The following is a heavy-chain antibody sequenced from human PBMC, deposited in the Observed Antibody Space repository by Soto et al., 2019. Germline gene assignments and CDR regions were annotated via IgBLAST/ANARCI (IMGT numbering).Heavy chain of an antibody. CDR3: ARAGYCSGGSCYLTEFDP. J-gene: IGHJ5*02. CDR1: GYTFTGYY. D-gene: IGHD2-15*01. Sequence: ASVKVSCKASGYTFTGYYMHWVRQAPGQGLEWMGWINPNSGGTNYAQKFQGWVTMTRDTSISTAYMELSRLRSDDTAVYYCARAGYCSGGSCYLTEFDPWGQGTLVTVSS. V-gene: IGHV1-2*04. CDR2: INPNSGGT.